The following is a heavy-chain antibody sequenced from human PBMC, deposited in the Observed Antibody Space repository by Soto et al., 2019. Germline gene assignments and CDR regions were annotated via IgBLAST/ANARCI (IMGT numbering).Heavy chain of an antibody. V-gene: IGHV3-23*01. CDR2: ISGGGDAT. J-gene: IGHJ2*01. CDR1: GFTFSGYA. D-gene: IGHD3-10*01. CDR3: ARKVSGSTGRPDLWYFDR. Sequence: EVQLLDSGGGLVQPGGSLRLSCAASGFTFSGYALTWVRQAPGKGLEWVSAISGGGDATFYADSVKGRFTISRDNSKNTLYLQMNPLRAEDTAVYYCARKVSGSTGRPDLWYFDRWGRGTRVTVSS.